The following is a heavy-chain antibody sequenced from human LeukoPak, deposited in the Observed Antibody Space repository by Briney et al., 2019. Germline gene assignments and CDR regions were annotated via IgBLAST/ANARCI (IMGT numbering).Heavy chain of an antibody. J-gene: IGHJ6*03. CDR2: ISYDGSNK. CDR1: GFTFSSYG. Sequence: PGRSLRLSCAASGFTFSSYGMHWVRQAPGKGLEWVAVISYDGSNKYYADSVKGRFTISRDNSKNTLYLQMNSLRAEDTAVYYCARGAGTGGLLGPSYYMDVWGKGTTVTVSS. V-gene: IGHV3-30*03. D-gene: IGHD2-8*02. CDR3: ARGAGTGGLLGPSYYMDV.